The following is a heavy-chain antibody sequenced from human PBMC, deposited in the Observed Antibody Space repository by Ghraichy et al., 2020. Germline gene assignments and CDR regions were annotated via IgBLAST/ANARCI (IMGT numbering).Heavy chain of an antibody. CDR1: GGSFSTYS. V-gene: IGHV4-34*01. J-gene: IGHJ6*02. D-gene: IGHD3-10*01. Sequence: SETLSLTCGVYGGSFSTYSWTWIRQPPGKGLEWIGEINHAGSTNYNPSLESRVTLLKDTSKNQFSLKLSFVTAADTAVYYCARATVRDALDVWGQGTTVTVSS. CDR3: ARATVRDALDV. CDR2: INHAGST.